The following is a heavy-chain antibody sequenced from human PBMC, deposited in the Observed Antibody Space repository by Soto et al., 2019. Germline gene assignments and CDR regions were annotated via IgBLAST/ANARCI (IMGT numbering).Heavy chain of an antibody. J-gene: IGHJ4*02. CDR3: ARDVQGYFDF. CDR2: IYHRGNT. CDR1: GYSIRSGFY. V-gene: IGHV4-38-2*02. Sequence: SETLSLTCAVSGYSIRSGFYWGWIRQPPGKGLEWIGTIYHRGNTYYNPSLTSRVTMSVDTSKNQFSLKLTSVTAADTAVYFCARDVQGYFDFWGPGTQVTVSS.